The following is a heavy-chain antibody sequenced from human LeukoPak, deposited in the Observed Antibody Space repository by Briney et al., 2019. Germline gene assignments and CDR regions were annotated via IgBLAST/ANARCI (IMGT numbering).Heavy chain of an antibody. CDR3: ARGDALGGYFDY. CDR2: IYTSGST. D-gene: IGHD2-15*01. CDR1: GGSISSYY. V-gene: IGHV4-4*07. J-gene: IGHJ4*02. Sequence: SETLSLTCTVSGGSISSYYWSWIRQPAGKGLEWIGRIYTSGSTNYNPSLKSRVTMSVDTSKNQFSLKLSSATAADTAVYYCARGDALGGYFDYWGQGTLVTVSS.